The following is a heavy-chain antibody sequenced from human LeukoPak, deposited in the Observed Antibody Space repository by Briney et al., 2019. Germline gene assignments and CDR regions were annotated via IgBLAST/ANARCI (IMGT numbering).Heavy chain of an antibody. CDR2: ISAGGDST. D-gene: IGHD1-26*01. Sequence: GGSPRLSCAASAFTFSNYAMSWVRQAPGKGLEWVSVISAGGDSTKYLDSVKGRFTISRDNPTNTLYLQLNSLRAEDTAVYYCARTSKSGDPNVGFDYWGQGTLVTVSS. CDR1: AFTFSNYA. CDR3: ARTSKSGDPNVGFDY. V-gene: IGHV3-23*01. J-gene: IGHJ4*02.